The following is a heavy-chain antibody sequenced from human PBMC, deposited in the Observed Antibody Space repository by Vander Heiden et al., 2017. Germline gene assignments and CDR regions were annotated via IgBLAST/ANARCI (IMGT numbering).Heavy chain of an antibody. CDR2: ITYAGSNK. J-gene: IGHJ4*02. Sequence: QVQLVESGRGVVQPGRSLGLSCAASGFTFSSSAMHWVRQAPGKGLEWVAVITYAGSNKYYADSVTGRFTISRDNSKNTLYLQMNSLRVEDTAVYYCARDEDYAYYFDYWGQGTLVTVSS. CDR3: ARDEDYAYYFDY. D-gene: IGHD2-2*01. CDR1: GFTFSSSA. V-gene: IGHV3-30*01.